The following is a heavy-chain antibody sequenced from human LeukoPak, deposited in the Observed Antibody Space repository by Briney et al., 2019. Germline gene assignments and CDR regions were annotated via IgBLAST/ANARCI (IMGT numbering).Heavy chain of an antibody. V-gene: IGHV4-34*01. CDR2: INHSGST. J-gene: IGHJ4*02. CDR3: ARVGGLERRPVDY. D-gene: IGHD1-1*01. Sequence: SETLSLTCAVYGGSFSGYYWSWIRQPPGKGLEWIGEINHSGSTNYNPPLRSRVTISVDTSKNQFSLKLSSVTAADTAVYYCARVGGLERRPVDYWGQGTLVTVSS. CDR1: GGSFSGYY.